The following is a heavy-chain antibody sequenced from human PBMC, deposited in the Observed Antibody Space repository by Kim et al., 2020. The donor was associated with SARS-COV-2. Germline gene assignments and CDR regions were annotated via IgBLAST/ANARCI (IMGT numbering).Heavy chain of an antibody. CDR2: TYSSGTA. D-gene: IGHD3-9*01. Sequence: ETLSLTCKVSGGYLGSYYWTWIRQAPGKGLEWIGYTYSSGTAKYNPSLTGRVVISPDTSRNQVSLNVTSVTAADTAVYFCARGNVLTALDYWGRGTLVTVSS. CDR3: ARGNVLTALDY. V-gene: IGHV4-59*13. CDR1: GGYLGSYY. J-gene: IGHJ4*02.